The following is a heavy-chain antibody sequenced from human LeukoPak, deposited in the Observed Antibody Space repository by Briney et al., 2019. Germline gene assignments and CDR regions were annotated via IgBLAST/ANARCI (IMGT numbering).Heavy chain of an antibody. D-gene: IGHD6-13*01. Sequence: GASVKASCKASGYTFTGYYMHWVRQAPGQGLEWMGRINPNSGGTNYAQKFQGRVTMTRDTSISTAYMELSRLRSDDTAVYYCARGNEQLGYYYYYYMDVWGKGTTVTVSS. V-gene: IGHV1-2*06. CDR1: GYTFTGYY. J-gene: IGHJ6*03. CDR2: INPNSGGT. CDR3: ARGNEQLGYYYYYYMDV.